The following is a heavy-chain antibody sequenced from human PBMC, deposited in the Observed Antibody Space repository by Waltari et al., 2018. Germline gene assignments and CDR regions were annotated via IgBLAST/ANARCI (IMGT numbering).Heavy chain of an antibody. CDR3: ARGGSSSSTFDFDY. CDR2: IYHSGST. J-gene: IGHJ4*02. D-gene: IGHD6-6*01. V-gene: IGHV4-30-2*01. CDR1: GGSISSGGYS. Sequence: QLQLQESGSGLVKPSQTLSLTCAVSGGSISSGGYSWSWIRQPPGKGLEWIGYIYHSGSTYYNPSLKSRVTISVDTSKNQFSLKLSSVTAADTAVYYCARGGSSSSTFDFDYWGQGTLVTVSS.